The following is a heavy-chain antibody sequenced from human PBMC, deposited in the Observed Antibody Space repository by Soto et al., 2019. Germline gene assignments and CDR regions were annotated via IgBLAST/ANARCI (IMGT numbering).Heavy chain of an antibody. CDR2: ISGSGNTI. Sequence: QVQLVESGGALVKPGGSLRLSCAASGFSFRDYYMSWIRQAPGKGLEWISYISGSGNTIYYADSVKGRFIISRDNAKNSLLLQMNSLRADDTAVYYCARDRLPMVVVVMRWFDPWGQGTLVTVSS. CDR1: GFSFRDYY. J-gene: IGHJ5*02. CDR3: ARDRLPMVVVVMRWFDP. V-gene: IGHV3-11*01. D-gene: IGHD3-22*01.